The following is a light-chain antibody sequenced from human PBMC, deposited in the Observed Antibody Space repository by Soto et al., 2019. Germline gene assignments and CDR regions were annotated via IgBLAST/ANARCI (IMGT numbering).Light chain of an antibody. V-gene: IGKV3-15*01. CDR2: GAS. CDR1: QSVSSN. Sequence: EMVITQSPSTLSVSPGERATLSCRASQSVSSNLAWYQQKPGQPPSLLIYGASTRATGIPARFSGSGSGTEFTLIISSLQSEDFAVYYCQQYGSSQTFGQGTKVDI. CDR3: QQYGSSQT. J-gene: IGKJ1*01.